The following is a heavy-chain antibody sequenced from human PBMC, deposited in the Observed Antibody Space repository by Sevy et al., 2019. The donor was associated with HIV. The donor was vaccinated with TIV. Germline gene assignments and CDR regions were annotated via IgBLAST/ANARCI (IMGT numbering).Heavy chain of an antibody. CDR2: ISSRSSYI. Sequence: GGSPRLSCGASGFTFSNYNMNWVRQAPGKGLEWVSSISSRSSYINYADSVKGRFTISRDNSKNTVYLQMNTLRTEDTAVFYCAKGSKATDSAFDLWGQGTMVTVSS. V-gene: IGHV3-21*01. J-gene: IGHJ3*01. CDR3: AKGSKATDSAFDL. D-gene: IGHD1-26*01. CDR1: GFTFSNYN.